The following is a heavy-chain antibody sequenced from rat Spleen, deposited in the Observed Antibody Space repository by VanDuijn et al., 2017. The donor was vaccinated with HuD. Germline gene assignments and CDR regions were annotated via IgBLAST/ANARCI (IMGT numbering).Heavy chain of an antibody. D-gene: IGHD1-12*01. CDR3: TRGYAHY. CDR1: GFTFNNYW. CDR2: ITNSGGSI. V-gene: IGHV5-31*01. Sequence: EAQLVESGGGLVQPGRSLKVSCVASGFTFNNYWMSWIRQAPGKGLEWVASITNSGGSIHYPDSVKGRFTISRDNAQNTLYLQMNSLRSEDTATYYCTRGYAHYWGQGVMVTVSS. J-gene: IGHJ2*01.